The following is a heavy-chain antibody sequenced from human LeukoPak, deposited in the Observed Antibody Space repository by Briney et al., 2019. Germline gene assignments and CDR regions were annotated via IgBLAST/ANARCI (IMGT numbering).Heavy chain of an antibody. CDR3: ARGRGYTMKGGFDY. D-gene: IGHD3-22*01. CDR2: IIPIFGTA. J-gene: IGHJ4*02. V-gene: IGHV1-69*05. Sequence: SVKVSCKASGGTFSSYAISWVRQAPGQGLEWMGGIIPIFGTANYAQKFQGRVTITTDESTSTAYMELSSLRSEDRAVYYCARGRGYTMKGGFDYWGQGTLVTVSS. CDR1: GGTFSSYA.